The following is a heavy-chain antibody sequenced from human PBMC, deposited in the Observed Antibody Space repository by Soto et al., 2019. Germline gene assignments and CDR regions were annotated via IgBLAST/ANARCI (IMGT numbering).Heavy chain of an antibody. CDR2: IIPIFGTA. CDR1: GGTFSSYA. D-gene: IGHD2-15*01. CDR3: ASEGGYCSGGSCPGSVVGLFED. J-gene: IGHJ4*02. V-gene: IGHV1-69*13. Sequence: VASVKVSCKASGGTFSSYAISWVRQAPGQGLEWMGGIIPIFGTANYAQKFQGRVTITADESTSTAYMELSSLRSEDTAVYYCASEGGYCSGGSCPGSVVGLFEDWGQGTLVTVSS.